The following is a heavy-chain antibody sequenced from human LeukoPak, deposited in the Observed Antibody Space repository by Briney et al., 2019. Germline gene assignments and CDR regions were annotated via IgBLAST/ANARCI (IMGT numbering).Heavy chain of an antibody. CDR3: ARSRVPEHRKLDY. Sequence: GGSLRLSCEASGFSFSGYAMSWVRQAPGKGLDWVSGVSDSGVNTYYADSVKGRFTISRDNSKNTLYLQMNSLRAEDTAVYYCARSRVPEHRKLDYWGQGTLVTVSS. CDR1: GFSFSGYA. V-gene: IGHV3-23*01. D-gene: IGHD1/OR15-1a*01. J-gene: IGHJ4*02. CDR2: VSDSGVNT.